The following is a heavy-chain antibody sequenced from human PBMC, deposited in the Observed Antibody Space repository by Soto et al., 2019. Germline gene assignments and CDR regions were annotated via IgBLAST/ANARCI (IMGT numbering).Heavy chain of an antibody. V-gene: IGHV3-30-3*01. CDR3: ARGPYYNEPPGDY. J-gene: IGHJ4*02. D-gene: IGHD3-22*01. CDR2: ISYDGSNK. Sequence: QVQLVESGGGVVQPGRSLRLSCAASGFTFSSYAMHWVRQAPGKGLEWVAVISYDGSNKYYANSVKGRFTISRDNSKNTLYLQMNTLRAEDTARYYCARGPYYNEPPGDYWGQGTLVTVST. CDR1: GFTFSSYA.